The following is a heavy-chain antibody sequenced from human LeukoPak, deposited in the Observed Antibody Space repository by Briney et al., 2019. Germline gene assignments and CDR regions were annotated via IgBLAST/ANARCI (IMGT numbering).Heavy chain of an antibody. J-gene: IGHJ4*02. Sequence: ASVKVSCKASGYTFTGYYMHWVRQAPGQGLEWMGWINPNNGGTNYAQKFQGRVTMTRDTSISTAYMELSRLRSDDTAVYYCARDYYDSSGYYLYYFDYWGQGTLVTVSS. D-gene: IGHD3-22*01. CDR1: GYTFTGYY. CDR3: ARDYYDSSGYYLYYFDY. CDR2: INPNNGGT. V-gene: IGHV1-2*02.